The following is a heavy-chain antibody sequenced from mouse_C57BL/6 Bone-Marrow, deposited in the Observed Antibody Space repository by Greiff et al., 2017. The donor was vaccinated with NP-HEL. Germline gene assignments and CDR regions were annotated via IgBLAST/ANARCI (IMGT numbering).Heavy chain of an antibody. Sequence: EVQLQQSGPELVKPGASVKISCKASGYTFTDYYMNWVKQSHGKSLEWIGDINPNNGGTSYNQKFKGKATLTVDKSSSTAYMELRSLTSEDSAVYYCARGYYSNYVYWYFDVWGTGTTVTVSS. CDR1: GYTFTDYY. J-gene: IGHJ1*03. V-gene: IGHV1-26*01. CDR2: INPNNGGT. CDR3: ARGYYSNYVYWYFDV. D-gene: IGHD2-5*01.